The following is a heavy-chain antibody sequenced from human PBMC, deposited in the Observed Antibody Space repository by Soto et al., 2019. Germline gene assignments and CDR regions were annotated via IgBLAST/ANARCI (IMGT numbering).Heavy chain of an antibody. V-gene: IGHV1-3*01. CDR2: INAGNGNT. CDR3: ARELKLRFLEWLPNSYYYYGMDV. D-gene: IGHD3-3*01. Sequence: GASVKVSCKASGYTFTSYAMHWVRQAPGQKLEWMGWINAGNGNTKYSQKFQGRVTITRDTSASTAYMELSSLRSEDTAVYYCARELKLRFLEWLPNSYYYYGMDVWGQGTTVTVSS. J-gene: IGHJ6*02. CDR1: GYTFTSYA.